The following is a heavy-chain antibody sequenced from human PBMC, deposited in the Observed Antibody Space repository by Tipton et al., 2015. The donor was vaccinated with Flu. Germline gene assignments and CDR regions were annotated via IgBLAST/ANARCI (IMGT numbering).Heavy chain of an antibody. CDR2: IKQDGSDK. V-gene: IGHV3-7*03. CDR1: GFTFSSYW. CDR3: AKTRITMVQGVIPYFDY. J-gene: IGHJ4*02. Sequence: SLRLSCATSGFTFSSYWMTWVRQAPGKGLEWVANIKQDGSDKYYADSVKGRFTISRDNAKNSLYLQMNSLRAEDTAVYYCAKTRITMVQGVIPYFDYWGQGTLVTVSS. D-gene: IGHD3-10*01.